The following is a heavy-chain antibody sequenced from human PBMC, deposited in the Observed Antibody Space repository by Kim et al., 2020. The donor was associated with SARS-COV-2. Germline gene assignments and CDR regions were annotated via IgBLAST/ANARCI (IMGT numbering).Heavy chain of an antibody. Sequence: SVKVSCKASGGTFSSYTISWVRQAPGQGLEWMGRIIPILGIANYAQKFQGRVTITADKSTSTAYMELSSLRSEDTAVYYCARGYDYGDYDPFNWFDPWGQGTLVTVSS. CDR2: IIPILGIA. CDR3: ARGYDYGDYDPFNWFDP. V-gene: IGHV1-69*02. J-gene: IGHJ5*02. D-gene: IGHD4-17*01. CDR1: GGTFSSYT.